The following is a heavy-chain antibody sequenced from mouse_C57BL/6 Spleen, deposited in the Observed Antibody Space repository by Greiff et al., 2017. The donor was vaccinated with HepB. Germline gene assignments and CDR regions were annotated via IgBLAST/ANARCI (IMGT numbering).Heavy chain of an antibody. Sequence: DVHLVESGGGLVKPGGSLKLSCAASGFTFSDYGMHWVRQAPEKGLEWVAYISSGSSTIYYADTVKGRFTISRDNAKNTLFLQMTSLRSEDTAMYYCARGRGDNYFDYWGQGTTLTVSS. J-gene: IGHJ2*01. CDR2: ISSGSSTI. CDR3: ARGRGDNYFDY. D-gene: IGHD3-3*01. CDR1: GFTFSDYG. V-gene: IGHV5-17*01.